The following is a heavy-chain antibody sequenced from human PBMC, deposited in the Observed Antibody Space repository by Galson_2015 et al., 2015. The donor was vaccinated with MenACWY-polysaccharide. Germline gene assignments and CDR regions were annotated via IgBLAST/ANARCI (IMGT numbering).Heavy chain of an antibody. CDR1: GFTFSSYA. D-gene: IGHD3-16*02. V-gene: IGHV3-23*01. Sequence: SLRLSCAASGFTFSSYAMSWVRQAPGKGLEWVSAISGSGGSTYYADSVKGRFTISRDNSKNTLYLQMNSLRAGDTAVYYCAKLGGVIVAPFDYWGQGTLVTVSS. CDR3: AKLGGVIVAPFDY. CDR2: ISGSGGST. J-gene: IGHJ4*02.